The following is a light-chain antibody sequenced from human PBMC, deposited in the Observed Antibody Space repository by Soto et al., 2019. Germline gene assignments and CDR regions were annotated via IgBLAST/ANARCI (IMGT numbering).Light chain of an antibody. CDR3: RHYGSSPPMYT. CDR1: QSVSSSY. CDR2: GAS. Sequence: EIVLTQSPGTLSLSPGERATLSCRASQSVSSSYLAWYQQKPGQAPRLLIYGASSRATGIPDRFSGSGSGTDFTLTISRLEPEDFAVYYCRHYGSSPPMYTFGQGTKLEIK. V-gene: IGKV3-20*01. J-gene: IGKJ2*01.